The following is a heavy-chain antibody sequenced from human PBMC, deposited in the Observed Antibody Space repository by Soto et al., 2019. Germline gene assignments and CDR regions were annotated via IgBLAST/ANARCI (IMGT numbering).Heavy chain of an antibody. CDR3: ATHPCWSPGRFDP. D-gene: IGHD6-13*01. Sequence: QVQLQESGPGLVKPSETLSLTCTVSGGSVNSGSYYWNWIRQPPGKGLEWIGYINYSGNTKYKPSLETRVNIAVDTSKNQCALKLTSVTAADTAVYYCATHPCWSPGRFDPWCQGTLVTVS. CDR1: GGSVNSGSYY. J-gene: IGHJ5*02. CDR2: INYSGNT. V-gene: IGHV4-61*01.